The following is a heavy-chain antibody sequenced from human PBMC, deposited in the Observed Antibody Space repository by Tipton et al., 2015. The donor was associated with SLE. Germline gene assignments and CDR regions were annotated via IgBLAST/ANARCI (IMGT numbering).Heavy chain of an antibody. CDR3: ARNSDAFDI. Sequence: TLSLTCTVSGDSISFHYWSWIRQPPGKGLEWIGYIYYSGSTNYNPSLKSRVTISVDTSKNQFSLKLSSVTAADTAVYYCARNSDAFDIWGQGTMVTVSS. CDR2: IYYSGST. CDR1: GDSISFHY. D-gene: IGHD4-23*01. J-gene: IGHJ3*02. V-gene: IGHV4-59*11.